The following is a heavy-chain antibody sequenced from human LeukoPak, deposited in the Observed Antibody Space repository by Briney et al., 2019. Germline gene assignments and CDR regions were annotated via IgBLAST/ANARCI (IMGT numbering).Heavy chain of an antibody. J-gene: IGHJ4*02. CDR2: INPNSGGT. D-gene: IGHD3-22*01. CDR1: GYTFTSYG. V-gene: IGHV1-2*02. Sequence: ASVKVSCKASGYTFTSYGISWVRQAPGQGLEWMGWINPNSGGTNYAQKFQGRVTMTRDTSISTAYMELSRLRSDDTAVYYCARTITMIVVAMGYWGQGTLVTVSS. CDR3: ARTITMIVVAMGY.